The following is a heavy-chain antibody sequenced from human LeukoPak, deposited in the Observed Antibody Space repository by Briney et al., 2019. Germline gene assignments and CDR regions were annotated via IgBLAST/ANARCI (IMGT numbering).Heavy chain of an antibody. V-gene: IGHV4-34*01. CDR1: GGSFSGYY. D-gene: IGHD6-19*01. J-gene: IGHJ4*02. Sequence: PSETLSLTCAVYGGSFSGYYRSWLRQPPGKGLEWLGEINHSGSTNYNPSLKSRVTISVDTSKNQFSLKLSSVTAADTAVYYCARGGEQWPKGLDYWGQGTLVTVSS. CDR3: ARGGEQWPKGLDY. CDR2: INHSGST.